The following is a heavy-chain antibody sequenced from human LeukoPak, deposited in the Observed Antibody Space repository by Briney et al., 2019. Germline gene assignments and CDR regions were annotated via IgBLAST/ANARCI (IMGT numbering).Heavy chain of an antibody. J-gene: IGHJ4*02. V-gene: IGHV4-59*01. CDR3: ARVTGYMIEDYFDY. CDR2: IYYSGST. CDR1: GGSISSYY. Sequence: SETLSLTCTVSGGSISSYYWSWIRQPPGKGLEWIGYIYYSGSTNYNPSLKSRVTISVDTSKNQFSLKLSSVTAADTPVYYCARVTGYMIEDYFDYWGQGTLVTVSS. D-gene: IGHD3-9*01.